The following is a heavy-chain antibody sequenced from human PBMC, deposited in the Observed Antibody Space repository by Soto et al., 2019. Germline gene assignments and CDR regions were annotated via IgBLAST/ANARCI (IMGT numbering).Heavy chain of an antibody. V-gene: IGHV1-18*01. CDR3: ARDGPTYYYDSSGYYPNWFDP. CDR1: GYTFTSCG. CDR2: ISAYNGNT. J-gene: IGHJ5*02. D-gene: IGHD3-22*01. Sequence: QVQLVQSGAEVKKPGASVKVSCKASGYTFTSCGISWVRQAPGQGLEWMGWISAYNGNTNYAQKLQGRVTMTTDTSTSTAYMELRSLRSDDTAVYYCARDGPTYYYDSSGYYPNWFDPWGQGTLVTVSS.